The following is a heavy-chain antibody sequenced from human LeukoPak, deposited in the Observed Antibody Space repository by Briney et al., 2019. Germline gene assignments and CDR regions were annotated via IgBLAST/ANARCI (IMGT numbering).Heavy chain of an antibody. D-gene: IGHD3-10*01. V-gene: IGHV3-48*03. CDR3: GAGRQFVGAFDI. CDR1: GFTFSSYE. J-gene: IGHJ3*02. CDR2: ISSGGII. Sequence: GGSLSLSCAASGFTFSSYEMYWVRQAPGKGLEWVSYISSGGIIKYADSVKGQFTISRDDAKKSLYLQMNSLRAEDTAIYYCGAGRQFVGAFDIWGQGTLVTVSS.